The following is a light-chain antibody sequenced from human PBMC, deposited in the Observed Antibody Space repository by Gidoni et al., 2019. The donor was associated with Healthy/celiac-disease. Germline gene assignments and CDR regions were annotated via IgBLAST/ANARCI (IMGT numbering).Light chain of an antibody. CDR2: GAS. CDR3: QQYGSSPRT. Sequence: EIVLTQSPGTLSLSPGERATLSCRASQRVSSSYLAWYQQKPGQAPRLLIYGASSRATGIPDRFSGSGSGTDFTLTISRLEPEDFAVYYCQQYGSSPRTFXHXTKVXIK. CDR1: QRVSSSY. J-gene: IGKJ1*01. V-gene: IGKV3-20*01.